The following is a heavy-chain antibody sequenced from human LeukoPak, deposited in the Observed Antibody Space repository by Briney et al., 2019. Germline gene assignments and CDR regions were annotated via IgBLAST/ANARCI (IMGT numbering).Heavy chain of an antibody. CDR2: IYYSGST. Sequence: PSQTLSLTYTVSGGSISSGDYYWSWIRQPPGKGLEWIGYIYYSGSTYYNPSLKSRVTISVDTSKNQFSLKLSSVTAADTAVYYCAREYDHCSGGSCYSSSRYFDLWGRGTLVTVSS. CDR1: GGSISSGDYY. D-gene: IGHD2-15*01. J-gene: IGHJ2*01. V-gene: IGHV4-30-4*01. CDR3: AREYDHCSGGSCYSSSRYFDL.